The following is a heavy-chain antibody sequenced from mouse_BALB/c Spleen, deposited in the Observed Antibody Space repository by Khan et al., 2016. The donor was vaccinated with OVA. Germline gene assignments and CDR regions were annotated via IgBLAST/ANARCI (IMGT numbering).Heavy chain of an antibody. CDR2: IWGDGNT. J-gene: IGHJ3*01. V-gene: IGHV2-6-7*01. CDR1: GFSLTDYG. Sequence: VQLQESGPGLVAPSQSLSITCTVSGFSLTDYGVNWVRQPPGKGLEWLGMIWGDGNTDYNSALKSRLSISKDNSKSQVFLKMNSLQTDDTAKYYCARDGRGSAWFAYWGQGTLVTVSA. CDR3: ARDGRGSAWFAY. D-gene: IGHD4-1*01.